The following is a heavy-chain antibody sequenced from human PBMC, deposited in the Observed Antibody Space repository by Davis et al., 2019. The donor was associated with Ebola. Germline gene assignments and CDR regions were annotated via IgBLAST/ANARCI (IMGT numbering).Heavy chain of an antibody. D-gene: IGHD1-1*01. CDR1: GFTFSSYS. CDR3: ARAGAAANLFDY. Sequence: GESLKISCAASGFTFSSYSMNWVRQAPGKGLEWVSSISSSSSYIYYADSVKGRFTISRDNSKNTLYLQMNSLRAEDTAVYYCARAGAAANLFDYWGQGTLVTVSS. J-gene: IGHJ4*02. CDR2: ISSSSSYI. V-gene: IGHV3-21*01.